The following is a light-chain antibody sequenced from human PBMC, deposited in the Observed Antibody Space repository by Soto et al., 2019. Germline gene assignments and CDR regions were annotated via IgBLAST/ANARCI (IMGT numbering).Light chain of an antibody. CDR2: KND. J-gene: IGLJ1*01. Sequence: QSVLTQPPSASGTPGQRVTISCSGSTSNIGKNFVYWYQQLPGMAPRLLIYKNDQRPSGVPDRFSGSKSGTSASLAISGVRSEDEADYFCAVWDDSLTACLFGSGTKVTVL. CDR3: AVWDDSLTACL. V-gene: IGLV1-47*01. CDR1: TSNIGKNF.